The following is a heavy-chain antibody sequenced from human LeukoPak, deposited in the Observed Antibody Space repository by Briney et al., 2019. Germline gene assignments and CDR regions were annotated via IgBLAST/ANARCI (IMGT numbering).Heavy chain of an antibody. D-gene: IGHD4-17*01. CDR3: ASRYGDYGYGMDV. V-gene: IGHV3-53*04. CDR2: TYSGGST. CDR1: GFTVSGNY. J-gene: IGHJ6*02. Sequence: GGTLRLSCAASGFTVSGNYMSWVRQAPGKGLKWVSFTYSGGSTYYAESVKGRFTVSRHNSKNTLYLQMNSVRGEDTAVYYCASRYGDYGYGMDVWGQGTTVTVSS.